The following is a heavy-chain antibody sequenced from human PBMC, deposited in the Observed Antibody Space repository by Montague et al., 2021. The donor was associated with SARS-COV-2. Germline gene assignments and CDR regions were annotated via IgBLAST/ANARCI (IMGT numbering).Heavy chain of an antibody. CDR1: GGSISNHY. V-gene: IGHV4-34*01. Sequence: SETLSLTCTVSGGSISNHYWSWIRQPPGKGLEWIGEINHSGSTNYNPSLKSRVTISVDTSKNQFSLKLSSVTAADTAVYYCARGRVVGALAFYYYYGMDVWGQGTTVTVSS. J-gene: IGHJ6*02. CDR2: INHSGST. CDR3: ARGRVVGALAFYYYYGMDV. D-gene: IGHD1-26*01.